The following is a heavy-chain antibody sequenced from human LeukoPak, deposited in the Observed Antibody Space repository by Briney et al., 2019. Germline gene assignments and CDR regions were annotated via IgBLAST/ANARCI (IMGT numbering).Heavy chain of an antibody. Sequence: GGSLRLSCAASGFTVSSNYMSWVRQAPGKGLVWVSRINSDGSSTSYADSVKGRFTISRDNAKNTLYLQMNSLRAEDTAVYYCARVSVAATYYYYYYMDVWGKGTTVTISS. CDR3: ARVSVAATYYYYYYMDV. D-gene: IGHD2-15*01. CDR1: GFTVSSNY. J-gene: IGHJ6*03. V-gene: IGHV3-74*01. CDR2: INSDGSST.